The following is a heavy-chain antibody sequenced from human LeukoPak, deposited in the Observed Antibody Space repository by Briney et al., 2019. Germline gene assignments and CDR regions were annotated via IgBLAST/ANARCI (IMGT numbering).Heavy chain of an antibody. CDR1: GFTFSGSA. V-gene: IGHV3-73*01. CDR3: TRPGITGTTRMMFDP. J-gene: IGHJ5*02. CDR2: IRSKANSYAT. D-gene: IGHD1-20*01. Sequence: PGGSLRLSCAASGFTFSGSAMHWVRQASGKGLEWVGRIRSKANSYATACAASVKGRFTISRDDSKNTAYLQMNSLKTEDTAVYYCTRPGITGTTRMMFDPWGQGTLVTVSS.